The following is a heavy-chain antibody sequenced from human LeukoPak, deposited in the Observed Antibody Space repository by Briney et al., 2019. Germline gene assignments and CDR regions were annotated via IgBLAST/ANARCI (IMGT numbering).Heavy chain of an antibody. CDR2: ISTSSTYI. V-gene: IGHV3-21*01. J-gene: IGHJ5*02. D-gene: IGHD3-22*01. CDR3: ARDLNYHDSSGYYH. CDR1: GFSVRSNY. Sequence: GGSLRLSCSASGFSVRSNYMNWVRQAPGKGLEWVSSISTSSTYIYYADSVKGRFTISRDNAKNSLYLQMNSLRAEDTAVYYCARDLNYHDSSGYYHWGQGTLVTVSS.